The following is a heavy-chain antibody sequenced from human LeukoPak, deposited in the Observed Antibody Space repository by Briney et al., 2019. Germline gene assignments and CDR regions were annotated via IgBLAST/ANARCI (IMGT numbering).Heavy chain of an antibody. CDR1: GYTFTSYG. D-gene: IGHD2-2*01. Sequence: ASVKVSCTASGYTFTSYGISWVRQAPGQGLEWMGWISAYNGNTNYAQKLQGRVTMTTDTSTSTSYMELRSLKSDDTAVYSCARIVVPAAMPPEYWGQGTLVTVSS. CDR3: ARIVVPAAMPPEY. CDR2: ISAYNGNT. J-gene: IGHJ4*02. V-gene: IGHV1-18*01.